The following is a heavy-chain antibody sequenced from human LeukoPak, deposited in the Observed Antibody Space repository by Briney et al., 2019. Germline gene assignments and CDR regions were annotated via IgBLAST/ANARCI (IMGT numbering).Heavy chain of an antibody. V-gene: IGHV3-23*01. CDR2: ISGSGGST. CDR1: GFTFSSYA. CDR3: AKKVRGVRDGMDV. Sequence: GSLRLSCAASGFTFSSYAMNWVRQAPGKGLEWVSAISGSGGSTYYADSVKGRFTISRDNSKNTLYLQMNSLRAEDTAVYYCAKKVRGVRDGMDVWGQGTTVTVSS. J-gene: IGHJ6*02. D-gene: IGHD3-10*01.